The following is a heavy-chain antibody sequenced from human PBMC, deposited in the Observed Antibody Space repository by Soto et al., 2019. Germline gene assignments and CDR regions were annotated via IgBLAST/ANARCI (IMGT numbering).Heavy chain of an antibody. CDR3: VRAPLDYYSADYFDT. CDR2: MNPKSGNT. Sequence: ASVKVSCKASGYTFTTYVINWVRQATGQGPEWMGWMNPKSGNTGYAQKFQGRVSMTRDNSKTTAYMELSSLGSEDTAVYYCVRAPLDYYSADYFDTWGQGAQVTVSS. D-gene: IGHD3-10*01. CDR1: GYTFTTYV. V-gene: IGHV1-8*01. J-gene: IGHJ4*02.